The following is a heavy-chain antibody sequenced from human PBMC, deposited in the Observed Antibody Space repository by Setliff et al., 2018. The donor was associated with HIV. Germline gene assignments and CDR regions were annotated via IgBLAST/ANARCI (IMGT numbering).Heavy chain of an antibody. CDR1: GDTFSRST. Sequence: ASVKVSCKASGDTFSRSTYTWVRRAPGQGLDWMGGIIPVLGITNYAQKFQGRVTLTADESTSTLYMELTSLTFEDTAVYYCAKEVGGSYALGSKVLDSWGQGTLVTVSS. J-gene: IGHJ4*02. CDR3: AKEVGGSYALGSKVLDS. V-gene: IGHV1-69*10. D-gene: IGHD3-16*01. CDR2: IIPVLGIT.